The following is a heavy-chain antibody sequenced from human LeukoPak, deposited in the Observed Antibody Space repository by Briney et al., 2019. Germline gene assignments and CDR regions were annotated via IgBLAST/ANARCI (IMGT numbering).Heavy chain of an antibody. CDR1: GGSISSSSYY. CDR2: IYYSGST. CDR3: ARQGRYCSSASCYSLFDY. V-gene: IGHV4-39*01. D-gene: IGHD2-2*01. J-gene: IGHJ4*02. Sequence: SETLSLTCTVSGGSISSSSYYWGWIRQPPGKWLEWIGRIYYSGSTYHNPSLKSRVTISVDTSKNQFSLKLSSVTAADTAVYYCARQGRYCSSASCYSLFDYWGQGTLVTVSS.